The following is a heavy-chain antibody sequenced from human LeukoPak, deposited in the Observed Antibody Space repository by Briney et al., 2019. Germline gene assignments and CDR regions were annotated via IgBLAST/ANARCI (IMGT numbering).Heavy chain of an antibody. CDR1: GFTFSSYG. V-gene: IGHV3-30*02. CDR2: IRYDGSNK. Sequence: QPGGSLRLSCAASGFTFSSYGMHWVRQAPGKGLEWVAFIRYDGSNKYYADSVKGRFTISRDNAKNSLYLQMNSLRAEDTALYYCARGDYYGSGSSGGDYWGQGTLVTVSS. D-gene: IGHD3-10*01. J-gene: IGHJ4*02. CDR3: ARGDYYGSGSSGGDY.